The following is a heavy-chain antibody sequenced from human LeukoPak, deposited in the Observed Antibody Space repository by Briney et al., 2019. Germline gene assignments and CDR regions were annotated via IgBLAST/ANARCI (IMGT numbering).Heavy chain of an antibody. CDR3: AKNLLGSEAYSWYFDL. J-gene: IGHJ2*01. V-gene: IGHV3-23*01. CDR2: IDSSSNS. CDR1: GFTFSNYA. D-gene: IGHD2-21*01. Sequence: PGGSLRLSCAASGFTFSNYAMNWVRQAPGKGLDWVSSIDSSSNSYYADSVRGRVTISRDNSKNTLYLQMNSLRAEDTAVYSCAKNLLGSEAYSWYFDLWGRGTLVTVSS.